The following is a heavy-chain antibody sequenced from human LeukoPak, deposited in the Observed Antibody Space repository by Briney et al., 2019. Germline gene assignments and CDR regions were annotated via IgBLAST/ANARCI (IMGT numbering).Heavy chain of an antibody. V-gene: IGHV3-30*18. CDR2: ISYDGSNK. CDR1: GFTFSSYG. CDR3: AKDTRPLWFGELRPSFDY. D-gene: IGHD3-10*01. J-gene: IGHJ4*02. Sequence: GGSLRLSCAASGFTFSSYGMHWVRQAPGKGLEWVAVISYDGSNKYYADSVKGRFTISRDNSKNTLYLQMNSLRAEDTAVYYCAKDTRPLWFGELRPSFDYWGQGTLVTVSS.